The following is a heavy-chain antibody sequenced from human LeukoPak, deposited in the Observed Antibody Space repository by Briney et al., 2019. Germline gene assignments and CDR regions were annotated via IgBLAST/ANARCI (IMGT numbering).Heavy chain of an antibody. CDR1: GGTLSSYA. CDR2: IIPMSGTA. CDR3: ARGFAPDRSLGH. J-gene: IGHJ4*02. V-gene: IGHV1-69*05. Sequence: SVKVSCKASGGTLSSYAISWVRQAPGQGLEWMGGIIPMSGTANYAQKFQGRVTITTDEPTSTVYFELNSLRSGDTAVYYCARGFAPDRSLGHWGQGTLVTVSS.